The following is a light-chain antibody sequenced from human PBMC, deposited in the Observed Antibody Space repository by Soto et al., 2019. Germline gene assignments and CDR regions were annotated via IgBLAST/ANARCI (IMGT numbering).Light chain of an antibody. CDR1: GSDVGGYNF. CDR3: NSYTSITTSYV. Sequence: QSALTQPASVSGSPGQSISISCTGTGSDVGGYNFVSWYQQRPGKAPKLMIYDVYNRPSGVSNRFSGSKSGNTASLTISGLQAEDEADYYCNSYTSITTSYVFGTGTKLTVL. J-gene: IGLJ1*01. CDR2: DVY. V-gene: IGLV2-14*01.